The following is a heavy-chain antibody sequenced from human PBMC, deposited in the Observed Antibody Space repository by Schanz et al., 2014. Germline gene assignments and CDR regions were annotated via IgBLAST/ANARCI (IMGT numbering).Heavy chain of an antibody. Sequence: QVQLVESGGGMVQFGRSLRLSCVASGFTFSSYGMHWVRQAPGKGLEWVAVIWYDENNKYYADSVKGRFTISRDNSKNTLYLQMNSLRADDTAVYFCARAHGNNWYGKGLDYWGQGTQVTVSS. D-gene: IGHD1-1*01. V-gene: IGHV3-33*01. CDR1: GFTFSSYG. CDR3: ARAHGNNWYGKGLDY. J-gene: IGHJ4*02. CDR2: IWYDENNK.